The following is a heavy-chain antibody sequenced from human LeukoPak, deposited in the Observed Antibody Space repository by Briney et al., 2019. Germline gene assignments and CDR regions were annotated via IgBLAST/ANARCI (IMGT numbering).Heavy chain of an antibody. CDR2: INPSDSYT. J-gene: IGHJ4*02. D-gene: IGHD3-3*01. CDR1: GYSFTGYW. CDR3: AAMSSAYYGDFYY. Sequence: GESLKISCQGSGYSFTGYWISWVRQMPGKGLEWMGKINPSDSYTNFSPSFQGHVTISADKSINTAYLQWSSLNASDTAMYYCAAMSSAYYGDFYYCGQGTLVTVSS. V-gene: IGHV5-10-1*01.